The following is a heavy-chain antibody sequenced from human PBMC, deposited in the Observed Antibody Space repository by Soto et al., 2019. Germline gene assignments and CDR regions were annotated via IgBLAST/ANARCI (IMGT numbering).Heavy chain of an antibody. CDR3: ARRGLYDFWSGYYSSWFDP. CDR1: GGSFSTYY. CDR2: INHSGST. J-gene: IGHJ5*02. V-gene: IGHV4-34*01. Sequence: PSETLSLTCAVYGGSFSTYYWSWISQPPGKGLEWIGEINHSGSTNYNPSLKSRVTISVDTSKNQFSLKLSSVTAADTAVYYCARRGLYDFWSGYYSSWFDPWGQGTLVTVSS. D-gene: IGHD3-3*01.